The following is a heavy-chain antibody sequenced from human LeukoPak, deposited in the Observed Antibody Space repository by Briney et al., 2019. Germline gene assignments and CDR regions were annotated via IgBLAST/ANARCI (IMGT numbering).Heavy chain of an antibody. V-gene: IGHV4-59*01. J-gene: IGHJ4*02. Sequence: SETLSLTCTVSGGSISSYYWSWIRQPPGKGLEWIGYIYYSGSTNYNPSLKSRVTISIDTSKNQFSLKLSSVTAADTAVYYCARGSFNPYYFDYWGQGTLVTVSS. CDR2: IYYSGST. D-gene: IGHD1-14*01. CDR1: GGSISSYY. CDR3: ARGSFNPYYFDY.